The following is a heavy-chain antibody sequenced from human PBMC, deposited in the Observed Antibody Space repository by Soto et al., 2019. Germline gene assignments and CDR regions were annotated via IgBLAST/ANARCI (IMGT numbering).Heavy chain of an antibody. Sequence: GGSLRLSCAASGLTFSSYAMNWVRQAPGKGLEWVSGISGSGDSTYYADSVKGRFTISRDNSKNTLYLQMNSLTAEDTAVYYCANRPRYYNLDVWGQGTTVTVSS. J-gene: IGHJ6*02. CDR1: GLTFSSYA. CDR3: ANRPRYYNLDV. V-gene: IGHV3-23*01. CDR2: ISGSGDST.